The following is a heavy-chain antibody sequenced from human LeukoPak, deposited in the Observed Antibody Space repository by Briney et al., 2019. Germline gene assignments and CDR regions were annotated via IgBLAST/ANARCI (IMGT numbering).Heavy chain of an antibody. J-gene: IGHJ4*02. Sequence: PSETLSLTCTVSGGSISSGDYYWSWIRQPPGKGLEWIGYIYYSGSTYYNPSLKSRVTISVDTSKNQFSLKLSSVTAADTAVYYCAREANYDYVWGSYRRYYFDYWGQGTLVTVSS. V-gene: IGHV4-30-4*01. CDR3: AREANYDYVWGSYRRYYFDY. CDR1: GGSISSGDYY. D-gene: IGHD3-16*02. CDR2: IYYSGST.